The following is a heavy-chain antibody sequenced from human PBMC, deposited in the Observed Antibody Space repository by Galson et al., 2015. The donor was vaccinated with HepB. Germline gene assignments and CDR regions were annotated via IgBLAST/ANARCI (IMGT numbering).Heavy chain of an antibody. D-gene: IGHD6-13*01. Sequence: SLRLSCAGSGFTFSSYSMNWVRQAPGKGLEWVSYTSSSSSIIYTADSVKGRFTISRDNAKNSLYLQMNSLRDEDTAVYYCVRDQSSSWYRDAFDIWGQGTKVTVSS. J-gene: IGHJ3*02. V-gene: IGHV3-48*02. CDR2: TSSSSSII. CDR3: VRDQSSSWYRDAFDI. CDR1: GFTFSSYS.